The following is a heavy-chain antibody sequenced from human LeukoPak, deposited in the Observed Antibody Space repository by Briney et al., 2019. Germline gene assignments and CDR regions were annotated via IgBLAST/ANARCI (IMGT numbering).Heavy chain of an antibody. J-gene: IGHJ3*02. D-gene: IGHD3-16*01. CDR3: ARWGYYDYVWGSPDDAFDI. Sequence: GGSLRLSCAASGFTFSSYWMHWVRQAPGKGLVWVSRINSDGSSTSYADSVKGRFTISRDNAKNTLYLQMNSLRAEDTAVYYCARWGYYDYVWGSPDDAFDIWGQGTMVTVSS. CDR1: GFTFSSYW. V-gene: IGHV3-74*01. CDR2: INSDGSST.